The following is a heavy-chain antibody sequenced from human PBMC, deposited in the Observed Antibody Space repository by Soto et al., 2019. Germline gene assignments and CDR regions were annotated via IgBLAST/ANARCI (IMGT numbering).Heavy chain of an antibody. D-gene: IGHD6-13*01. J-gene: IGHJ5*02. V-gene: IGHV3-7*04. Sequence: EVQLVESGGGLVQPGGSLRLSCAASGFTFSSYWMSWVRQTPGKGLGWVASIKQDGSEKYYVDSVKGRFTISRDNAKNSLYLQINSLRAEDTAVYYCARDRSAASWGQGTLVTVSS. CDR2: IKQDGSEK. CDR1: GFTFSSYW. CDR3: ARDRSAAS.